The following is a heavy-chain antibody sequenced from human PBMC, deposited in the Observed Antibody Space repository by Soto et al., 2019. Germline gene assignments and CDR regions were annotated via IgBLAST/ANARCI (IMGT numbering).Heavy chain of an antibody. V-gene: IGHV1-69*12. CDR3: AKIPENYYYGMDV. J-gene: IGHJ6*02. Sequence: QVQLVQSGAEVMKPGSSVKVSCKASGGTFSSYAISWVRQSPGQGLEWMGGIIPIFGTADYAQKFQGRVTITADESTSTAYVELSSLRSEDTTVYYCAKIPENYYYGMDVWGQGTTVTVSS. CDR1: GGTFSSYA. CDR2: IIPIFGTA.